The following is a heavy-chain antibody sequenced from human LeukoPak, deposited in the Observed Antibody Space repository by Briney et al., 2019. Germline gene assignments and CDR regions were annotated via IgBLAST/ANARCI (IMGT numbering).Heavy chain of an antibody. J-gene: IGHJ4*02. CDR3: ARFKGDGSGYYYDY. CDR2: ISPSGST. CDR1: GASISTCY. D-gene: IGHD3-22*01. Sequence: PSETLSLTCTVSGASISTCYWSWVRQPPGKGLEWIAYISPSGSTNYNPSLKSRLTISVATSRNQVSLKLNSVTAADTAVYYCARFKGDGSGYYYDYWGQGTLVTVSS. V-gene: IGHV4-4*09.